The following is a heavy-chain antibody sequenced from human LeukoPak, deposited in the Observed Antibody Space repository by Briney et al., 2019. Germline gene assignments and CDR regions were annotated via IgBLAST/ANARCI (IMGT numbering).Heavy chain of an antibody. CDR1: GGSISSGGYY. D-gene: IGHD3-22*01. Sequence: SQTLSLTCTVSGGSISSGGYYWSWVRQHPGKGLEWIGYIYYSGSTYYNLSLKSRVTISVDTSKNQFSLKLSSVTAADTAVYYCAREGVNYYDSSGYYAVYWGQGTLVTVSS. J-gene: IGHJ4*02. CDR2: IYYSGST. CDR3: AREGVNYYDSSGYYAVY. V-gene: IGHV4-31*03.